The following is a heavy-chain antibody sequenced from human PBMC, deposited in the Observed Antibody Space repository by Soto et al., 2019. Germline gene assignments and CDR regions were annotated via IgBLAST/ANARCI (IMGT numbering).Heavy chain of an antibody. CDR2: INPSGGST. V-gene: IGHV1-46*01. CDR3: ARERVLYSGSSKGLYYYYGMDV. Sequence: ASVKVSCKASGYTFTSYYMHWVRQAPGQGLEWMGIINPSGGSTSYAQKFQGRVTMTRDTSTSTVYMELSSLRSEDTAVYYCARERVLYSGSSKGLYYYYGMDVWGQGTTVTVSS. J-gene: IGHJ6*02. CDR1: GYTFTSYY. D-gene: IGHD1-26*01.